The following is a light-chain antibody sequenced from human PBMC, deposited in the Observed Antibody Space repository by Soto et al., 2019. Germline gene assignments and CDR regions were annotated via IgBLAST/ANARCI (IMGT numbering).Light chain of an antibody. CDR1: QRVSSNY. Sequence: IALTQSPGTLSSSPGERATLSCRASQRVSSNYVAWYQHKPGQAPRLLIHGASIRATGIPDRFSGSGSGTDFTLTISRLEPEDFAVYYCHQYGTLPYAFGQGTKLQIK. CDR2: GAS. CDR3: HQYGTLPYA. J-gene: IGKJ2*01. V-gene: IGKV3-20*01.